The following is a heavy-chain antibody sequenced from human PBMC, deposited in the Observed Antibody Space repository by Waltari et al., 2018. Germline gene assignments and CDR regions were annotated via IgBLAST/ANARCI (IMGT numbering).Heavy chain of an antibody. CDR1: GFTFSSYG. V-gene: IGHV3-33*01. J-gene: IGHJ4*02. CDR3: ARVRGIAAAGTSYYFDY. CDR2: IWYDGSNK. D-gene: IGHD6-13*01. Sequence: QVQLVESGGGVVQPGRSLRLSCAASGFTFSSYGMHWVRQAPGKGLEWVVVIWYDGSNKYDADSVKGRFTISRDNSKNTLYLQMNSLRAEDTAVYYCARVRGIAAAGTSYYFDYWGQGTLVTVSS.